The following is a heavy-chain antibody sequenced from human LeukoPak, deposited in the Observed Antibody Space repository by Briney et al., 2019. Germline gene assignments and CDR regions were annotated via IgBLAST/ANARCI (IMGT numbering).Heavy chain of an antibody. J-gene: IGHJ4*02. V-gene: IGHV1-18*01. Sequence: ASVKVSCKTSGYTFTIYDINWVRQAPGQGVEWMGWISAYNGNTNYAQRLQGRVTMTTDTSTTTAYMELRNLRSDDTAVYFCARCLRYGSNYFDYWGQGTLVTVSS. D-gene: IGHD5/OR15-5a*01. CDR2: ISAYNGNT. CDR1: GYTFTIYD. CDR3: ARCLRYGSNYFDY.